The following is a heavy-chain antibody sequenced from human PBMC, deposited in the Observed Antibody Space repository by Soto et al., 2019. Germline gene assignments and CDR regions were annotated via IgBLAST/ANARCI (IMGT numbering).Heavy chain of an antibody. CDR2: VYYSGSA. CDR1: GDSISCSSNY. V-gene: IGHV4-39*01. CDR3: ARHSPGYYYFGMDV. Sequence: PSETLSLTSTVSGDSISCSSNYWGWIRQPPGKGLEWIGSVYYSGSAYYSSSLKSRVTISVDTSKNHFSLQLSSVTAADAAVYFCARHSPGYYYFGMDVWCQWTTVT. J-gene: IGHJ6*02.